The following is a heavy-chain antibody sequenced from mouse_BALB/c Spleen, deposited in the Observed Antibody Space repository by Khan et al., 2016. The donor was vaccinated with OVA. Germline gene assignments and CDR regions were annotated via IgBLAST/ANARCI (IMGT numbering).Heavy chain of an antibody. CDR3: ARNSYLYDFTY. J-gene: IGHJ3*01. CDR1: GFSLTTYG. CDR2: IWSGGNT. V-gene: IGHV2-4-1*01. D-gene: IGHD2-14*01. Sequence: VELVESGPGLLQPSQSLSITCTVSGFSLTTYGVHWVRQSPGKGLEWLGLIWSGGNTDYNAAFISRLSISKNNSKSQVFFKMNSLQADDTAIYXCARNSYLYDFTYWGQGTLVTVSA.